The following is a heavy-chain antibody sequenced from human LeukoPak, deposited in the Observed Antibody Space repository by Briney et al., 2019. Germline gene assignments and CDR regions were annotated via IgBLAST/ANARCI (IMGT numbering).Heavy chain of an antibody. V-gene: IGHV1-2*02. CDR2: INPNSGGT. J-gene: IGHJ4*02. CDR3: ARVYSGYDPGGY. CDR1: GYTFSIYG. D-gene: IGHD5-12*01. Sequence: GASVRVSCKASGYTFSIYGFSWVRQAPGQGLEWMGWINPNSGGTNYAQKFQGRVTMTRDTSISTAYMELSRLRSDDTAVYYCARVYSGYDPGGYWGQGTLVTVSS.